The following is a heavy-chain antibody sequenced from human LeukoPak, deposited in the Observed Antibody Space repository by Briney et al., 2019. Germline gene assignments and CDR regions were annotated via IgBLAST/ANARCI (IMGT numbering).Heavy chain of an antibody. V-gene: IGHV1-69*05. D-gene: IGHD2-15*01. CDR3: ASETARYCSGGSCYSEFDY. J-gene: IGHJ4*02. CDR2: IIPIFGTA. CDR1: GGTFSSYA. Sequence: SVKVSCKASGGTFSSYAISWVRQAPGQGLEWMGRIIPIFGTANYAQKFQGRVTITTDESTSTAYMELSSLRSEDTAVYYCASETARYCSGGSCYSEFDYWGQGTLVTVSS.